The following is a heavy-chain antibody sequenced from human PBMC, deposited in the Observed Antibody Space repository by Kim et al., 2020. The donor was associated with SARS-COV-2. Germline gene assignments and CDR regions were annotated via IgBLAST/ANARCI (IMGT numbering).Heavy chain of an antibody. J-gene: IGHJ4*02. CDR2: ISYDGSNK. CDR3: AKPSDQAAAGSFDY. D-gene: IGHD6-13*01. V-gene: IGHV3-30*18. CDR1: GFTFSSYG. Sequence: GGSLRLSCAASGFTFSSYGMHWVRQAPGKGLEWVAVISYDGSNKYYADSVKGRFTISRDNSKNTLYLQMNSLRAEDTAVYYCAKPSDQAAAGSFDYWGQG.